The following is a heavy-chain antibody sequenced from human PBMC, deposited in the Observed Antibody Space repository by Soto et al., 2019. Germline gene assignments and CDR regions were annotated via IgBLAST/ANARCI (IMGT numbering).Heavy chain of an antibody. CDR1: GDTVNTFA. Sequence: QVQLVQSGADVKKPGSSVRVSCKASGDTVNTFAISWVRQSPGQGLEWMGVIIPIFGTPDYAQQCPGRVTISADESSTTASLELRRLRSKNKAVYYCEKRPGRTGTRASLYAMDVWGLGTKVTVS. J-gene: IGHJ6*02. V-gene: IGHV1-69*01. CDR3: EKRPGRTGTRASLYAMDV. CDR2: IIPIFGTP. D-gene: IGHD1-1*01.